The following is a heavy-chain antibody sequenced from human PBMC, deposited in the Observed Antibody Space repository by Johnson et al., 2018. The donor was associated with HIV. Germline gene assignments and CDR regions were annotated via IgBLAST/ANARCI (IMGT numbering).Heavy chain of an antibody. J-gene: IGHJ3*02. D-gene: IGHD3-22*01. V-gene: IGHV3-30*02. CDR2: IRYDGSNK. CDR3: AKDLSDSSGYHDAFDI. Sequence: QVQLVESGGGLVQPGGSLRLSCEVSGFTFTFYWMSWVRQSPGKGLEWVAFIRYDGSNKYYADSVKGRFTISRDNSKNTLYLQMNSLRAEDTAVYYCAKDLSDSSGYHDAFDIWGQGTMVTVSS. CDR1: GFTFTFYW.